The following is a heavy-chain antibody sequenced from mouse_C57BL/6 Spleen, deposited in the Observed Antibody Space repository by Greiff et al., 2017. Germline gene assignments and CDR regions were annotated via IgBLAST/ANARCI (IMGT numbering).Heavy chain of an antibody. D-gene: IGHD2-4*01. CDR1: GYSFTDYN. CDR2: INPNYGTT. V-gene: IGHV1-39*01. J-gene: IGHJ4*01. CDR3: ARESYYDYAPYAMDY. Sequence: VQLQQSGPELVKPGASVTISCKASGYSFTDYNMNWVKQSNGKSLEWIGVINPNYGTTSYNQKFKGKATLTVDQSSSTAYMQLNSLTSEDSAVYYCARESYYDYAPYAMDYWGQGTSVTVSS.